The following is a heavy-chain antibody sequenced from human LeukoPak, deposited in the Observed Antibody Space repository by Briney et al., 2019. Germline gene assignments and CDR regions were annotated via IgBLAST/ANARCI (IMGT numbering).Heavy chain of an antibody. J-gene: IGHJ6*02. CDR3: ATELRYLESDGMDV. CDR2: IVVGSGNT. V-gene: IGHV1-58*01. Sequence: GASVKVSCKTSGFTFANSAVQWVRQARGQRLEWIGWIVVGSGNTNYAQRFQGRISITRDMSTGTAYLELRSLRSEDTAVYYCATELRYLESDGMDVWGQGTTVTVSS. D-gene: IGHD3-3*01. CDR1: GFTFANSA.